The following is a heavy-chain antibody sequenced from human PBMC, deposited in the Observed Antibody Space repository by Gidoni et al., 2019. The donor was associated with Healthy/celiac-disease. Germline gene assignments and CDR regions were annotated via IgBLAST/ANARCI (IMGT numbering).Heavy chain of an antibody. CDR2: IKRKTDGGTT. J-gene: IGHJ4*02. V-gene: IGHV3-15*07. D-gene: IGHD3-10*01. Sequence: EVQLVESGGGLVKPGGSLRLSCAASGFSFSNAWMNWVSQAPGKGLEWVGRIKRKTDGGTTDYAAPVKGRFTISRDDSKNTLYLQMNSLKTEDTAVYYCTTRPSVSINYWGQGTLVTVSS. CDR3: TTRPSVSINY. CDR1: GFSFSNAW.